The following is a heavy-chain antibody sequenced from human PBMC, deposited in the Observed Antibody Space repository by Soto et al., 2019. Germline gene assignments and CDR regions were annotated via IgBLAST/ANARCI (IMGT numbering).Heavy chain of an antibody. V-gene: IGHV1-69*06. CDR3: ARLRIPIFGVVIILGWFDP. Sequence: SVKVSCKASGCTFSSYAISWVRQAPGQGLEWMGGIIPIFVTANYAQKFQGRVTITADKSTRTAYMELSSLTAADTAGYYCARLRIPIFGVVIILGWFDPWGQGTLVTVSS. D-gene: IGHD3-3*01. CDR1: GCTFSSYA. CDR2: IIPIFVTA. J-gene: IGHJ5*02.